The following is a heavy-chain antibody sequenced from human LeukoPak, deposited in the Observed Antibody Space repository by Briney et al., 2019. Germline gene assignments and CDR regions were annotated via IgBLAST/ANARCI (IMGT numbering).Heavy chain of an antibody. CDR2: VGGGGGDT. CDR1: GFTFKNFV. CDR3: ARGSDSAMILVY. V-gene: IGHV3-23*01. Sequence: GGSLRLSCTASGFTFKNFVMTWVRQAPGKGLEWVSGVGGGGGDTSYADSVKGRFTISRDNSKSTLYLRMSSLRGDDTAVYYCARGSDSAMILVYWGQGTLVSVSS. D-gene: IGHD3/OR15-3a*01. J-gene: IGHJ4*02.